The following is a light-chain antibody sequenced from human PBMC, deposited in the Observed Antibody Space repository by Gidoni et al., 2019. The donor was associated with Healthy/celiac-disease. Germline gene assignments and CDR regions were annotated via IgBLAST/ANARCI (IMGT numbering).Light chain of an antibody. Sequence: QSALTQPASASASPGQSITISCTGTSSDVGGYNYVSWYQQHPGKAPKLMIYEVSNRPSRVSNRFSGSKSGNTASLTISGPQAEDEADYYCSSYTSSSTLVFGTGTKVTVL. V-gene: IGLV2-14*01. CDR2: EVS. J-gene: IGLJ1*01. CDR3: SSYTSSSTLV. CDR1: SSDVGGYNY.